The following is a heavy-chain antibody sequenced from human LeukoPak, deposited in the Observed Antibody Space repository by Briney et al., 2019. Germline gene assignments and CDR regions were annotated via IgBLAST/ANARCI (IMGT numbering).Heavy chain of an antibody. J-gene: IGHJ4*02. CDR3: ARWRFGGYCSSTSCYYFDY. CDR1: GYTFTGYY. CDR2: INPHSGGT. Sequence: GASVKVSCKASGYTFTGYYIHWVRQAPGQGLEWMGWINPHSGGTNYAQKFQGGVTMTRDTSITTAYMELRSLRSDDTAVYYCARWRFGGYCSSTSCYYFDYWGQGTLVTVSS. D-gene: IGHD2-2*01. V-gene: IGHV1-2*02.